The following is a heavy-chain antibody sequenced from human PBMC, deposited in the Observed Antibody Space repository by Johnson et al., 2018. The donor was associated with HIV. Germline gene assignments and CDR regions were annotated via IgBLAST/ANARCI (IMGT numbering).Heavy chain of an antibody. Sequence: VQLVESGGGLVQPGGSLRLSCAASGFTVSNNFMNWVRQAPGKGLEWVSGINWNGGSAGYADSVKGRFTISRDDSKNTLYLQINSLKTEDTAVYYCTTDLPYCSGHDCYNAYDLWGQGTMVIVSS. CDR2: INWNGGSA. D-gene: IGHD2-15*01. V-gene: IGHV3-66*01. CDR3: TTDLPYCSGHDCYNAYDL. J-gene: IGHJ3*01. CDR1: GFTVSNNF.